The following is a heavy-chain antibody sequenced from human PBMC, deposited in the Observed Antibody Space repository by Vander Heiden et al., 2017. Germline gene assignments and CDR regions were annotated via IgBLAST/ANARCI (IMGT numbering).Heavy chain of an antibody. D-gene: IGHD2-21*02. CDR3: AKEAWVVVTSMGGY. V-gene: IGHV3-23*01. CDR2: ISGSGGST. CDR1: GCTFGGYA. Sequence: EVQLLESGGGLVQPGGSLSLSCPASGCTFGGYAMSWVRQARGKGLEWVSAISGSGGSTYYADSVKGRFTISRDNSKNTLYLQMNSLRAEDTAVYYCAKEAWVVVTSMGGYWGQGTLVTVSS. J-gene: IGHJ4*02.